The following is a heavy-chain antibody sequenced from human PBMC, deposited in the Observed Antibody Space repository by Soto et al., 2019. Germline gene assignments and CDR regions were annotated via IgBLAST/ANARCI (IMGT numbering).Heavy chain of an antibody. CDR1: GFTFSSYW. Sequence: GGSLRLSCAASGFTFSSYWMSWVRQAPGKGLEWVANIKQDGSGKYYVDSVKGRFTISRDNAKNSLYLQMNSLRAEDTAVYYCARESEGYCSGGSCYSAGYWGQGTLVTVSS. CDR2: IKQDGSGK. D-gene: IGHD2-15*01. V-gene: IGHV3-7*01. J-gene: IGHJ4*02. CDR3: ARESEGYCSGGSCYSAGY.